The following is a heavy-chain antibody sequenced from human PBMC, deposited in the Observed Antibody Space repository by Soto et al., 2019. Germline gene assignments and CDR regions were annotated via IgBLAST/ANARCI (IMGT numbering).Heavy chain of an antibody. J-gene: IGHJ4*02. CDR3: AKYRRTQAEGFTLDY. CDR1: GGAINGFY. D-gene: IGHD2-2*01. Sequence: SATLSLTCTGSGGAINGFYWSWIRQPPGRGLEWIRYVYYTGSTTYNPSLESRVTMSVDTSKNQFSLKLSSVNAADTAVYYCAKYRRTQAEGFTLDYWGQGTLVTVSS. CDR2: VYYTGST. V-gene: IGHV4-59*01.